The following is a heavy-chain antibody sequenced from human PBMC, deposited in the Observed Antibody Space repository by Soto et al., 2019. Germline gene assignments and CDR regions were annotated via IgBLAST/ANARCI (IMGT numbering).Heavy chain of an antibody. Sequence: QVQLVQSGAEVKKPESSVKVSCKASGGTFSSYAISWVRQAPGQGLERMGGIIPIFGTANYAQKFQGRVTITADESTSTAYMELSSLRSKDTAVYYCARDSGRTTTVTLGFDPWGQGTLVTVSS. J-gene: IGHJ5*02. CDR2: IIPIFGTA. D-gene: IGHD4-17*01. CDR3: ARDSGRTTTVTLGFDP. V-gene: IGHV1-69*01. CDR1: GGTFSSYA.